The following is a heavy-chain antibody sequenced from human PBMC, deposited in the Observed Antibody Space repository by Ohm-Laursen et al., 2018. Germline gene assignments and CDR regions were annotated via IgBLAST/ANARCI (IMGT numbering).Heavy chain of an antibody. Sequence: SLRLSCSASGFTFSRYGMHWVRQAPGKGLEWVAVIWYDGSYESYADSVKGRFTISRDNSKNILFLQMNSLRAEDTAVYYCARGGIAVRGWFDPWGQGTLVTVSS. J-gene: IGHJ5*02. V-gene: IGHV3-33*03. D-gene: IGHD6-19*01. CDR3: ARGGIAVRGWFDP. CDR2: IWYDGSYE. CDR1: GFTFSRYG.